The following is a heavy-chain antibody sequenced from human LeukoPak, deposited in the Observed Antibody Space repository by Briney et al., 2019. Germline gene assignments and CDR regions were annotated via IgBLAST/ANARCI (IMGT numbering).Heavy chain of an antibody. CDR3: ATDGAGFDT. CDR2: INVGGTNT. Sequence: GGSLRLSCAASGFTFNDYYMSWIRQAPGKGLEWLSYINVGGTNTHYADSVKGRFTISSDNAKKSLYLEMNNLRAEDTAVYYCATDGAGFDTWGQGVLVTVSS. J-gene: IGHJ5*02. V-gene: IGHV3-11*01. CDR1: GFTFNDYY.